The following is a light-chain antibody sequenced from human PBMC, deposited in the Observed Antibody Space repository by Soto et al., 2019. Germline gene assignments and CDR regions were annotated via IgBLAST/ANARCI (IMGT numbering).Light chain of an antibody. V-gene: IGLV2-14*01. J-gene: IGLJ1*01. CDR2: DVN. CDR1: SCDVGSFDS. CDR3: SSFTTSSTLV. Sequence: QSVLTQPASVSGTPGQPITISCTGTSCDVGSFDSVAWYQHHPGKAPNLMIYDVNNRPSGVSSRFSGSTSGNTASLSISGLQTEDEANYYCSSFTTSSTLVFGTGTKLTVL.